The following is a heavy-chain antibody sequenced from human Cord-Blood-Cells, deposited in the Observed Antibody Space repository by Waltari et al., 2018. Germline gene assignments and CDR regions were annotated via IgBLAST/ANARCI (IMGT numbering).Heavy chain of an antibody. CDR1: GYTFTGYY. J-gene: IGHJ4*02. CDR3: ARGEYSSSSYVDY. CDR2: INPNSGGT. Sequence: QVQLVQSGAEVKKPGASVKVSCKASGYTFTGYYMHWVRQAPGQGLEWMGWINPNSGGTNDAQKLQGRVTMTRDTSISTAYMELSRLRSDDTAVYYCARGEYSSSSYVDYWGQGTLVTVSS. D-gene: IGHD6-6*01. V-gene: IGHV1-2*02.